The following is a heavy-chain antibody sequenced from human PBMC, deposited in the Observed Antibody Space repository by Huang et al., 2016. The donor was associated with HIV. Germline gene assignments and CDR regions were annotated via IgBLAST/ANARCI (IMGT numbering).Heavy chain of an antibody. CDR1: GGSISSNNYY. D-gene: IGHD2-15*01. Sequence: HLQLQESGPGLVKPSETLSLTCAVSGGSISSNNYYWCWIRRPPGKGLEWIGSIYYSGRTYYHPSRESRVSRYVDTSKNEFSRKLTSLTAADTAVYYSARHAGGGNIYNYYYGMDVWGQGTTVTVSS. CDR2: IYYSGRT. J-gene: IGHJ6*02. CDR3: ARHAGGGNIYNYYYGMDV. V-gene: IGHV4-39*01.